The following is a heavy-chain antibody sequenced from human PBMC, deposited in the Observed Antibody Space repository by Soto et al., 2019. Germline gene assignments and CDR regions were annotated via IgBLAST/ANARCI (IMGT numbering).Heavy chain of an antibody. V-gene: IGHV3-73*01. J-gene: IGHJ4*02. CDR3: TRHIFPPHCSGGSCDV. D-gene: IGHD2-15*01. CDR1: GFTFSGSA. Sequence: HPGGSLRLSCAASGFTFSGSAMHWVRQASGKGLEWVGRIRSKANSYATAYAASVKGRFTISRDDSKNTAYLQMNSLKTEDTAVYYCTRHIFPPHCSGGSCDVWGQGTLVTVSS. CDR2: IRSKANSYAT.